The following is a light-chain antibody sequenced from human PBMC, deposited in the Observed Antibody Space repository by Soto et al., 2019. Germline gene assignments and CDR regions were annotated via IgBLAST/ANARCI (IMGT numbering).Light chain of an antibody. V-gene: IGKV3-15*01. CDR1: QSVGKY. CDR2: GAS. CDR3: QQYNKWPPLT. J-gene: IGKJ4*01. Sequence: EIVLTQSPATLSLSPGERATLSCRASQSVGKYLVWYQQKPGQAPRLLIYGASTRATGIPARFSGSGSGTEFTLTISSLQSADFAVYYCQQYNKWPPLTFGGGTKVDIK.